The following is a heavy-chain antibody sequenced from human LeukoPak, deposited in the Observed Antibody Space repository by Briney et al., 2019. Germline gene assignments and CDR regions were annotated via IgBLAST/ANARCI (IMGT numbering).Heavy chain of an antibody. D-gene: IGHD3-22*01. CDR3: AKLRKEGVLTYYYDSSGYNFDY. J-gene: IGHJ4*02. CDR2: ISGSGGST. Sequence: GGSLRLSCAASGFTFSSYAMSWVRQAPGKGLEWVSAISGSGGSTYYADSVKGRFTISRDNSKNTLYLQMNSLRAEDTAVYYCAKLRKEGVLTYYYDSSGYNFDYWGQGTLATVSS. CDR1: GFTFSSYA. V-gene: IGHV3-23*01.